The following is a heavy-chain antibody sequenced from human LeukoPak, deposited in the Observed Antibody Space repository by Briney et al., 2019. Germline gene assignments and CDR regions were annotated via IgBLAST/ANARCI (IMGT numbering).Heavy chain of an antibody. J-gene: IGHJ5*02. Sequence: PSETQSLTCTVSGGSISSSSYYWGWIRQPPGKGLEWIGSIYYSGSTYYNPSLKSRVTISVDTSKNQFSLKLSSVTAADTAVYYCAREGTMVRGVMAFDPWGQGTLVTVSS. V-gene: IGHV4-39*02. D-gene: IGHD3-10*01. CDR3: AREGTMVRGVMAFDP. CDR1: GGSISSSSYY. CDR2: IYYSGST.